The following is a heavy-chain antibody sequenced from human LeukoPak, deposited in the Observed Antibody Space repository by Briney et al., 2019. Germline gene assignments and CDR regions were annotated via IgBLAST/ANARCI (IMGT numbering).Heavy chain of an antibody. V-gene: IGHV4-59*08. CDR2: INYNGTT. Sequence: PSETLSLTCIVSGDSINSADWSWSRQSPGKGLEWIGYINYNGTTDYNPSLKSRLTISVDTSKNYVFLKLRSLTAAYSAKYYCARLVCFADTCYNYWGLGTHVTVSS. D-gene: IGHD2-15*01. CDR1: GDSINSAD. J-gene: IGHJ4*02. CDR3: ARLVCFADTCYNY.